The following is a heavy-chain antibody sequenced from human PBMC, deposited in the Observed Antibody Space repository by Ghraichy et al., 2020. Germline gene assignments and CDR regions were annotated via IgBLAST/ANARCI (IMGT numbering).Heavy chain of an antibody. D-gene: IGHD6-13*01. Sequence: GGSLRLSCAASGFTFSTYWMSWVRQAPGKGLEWVANIRQNGSETYYVDSVKGRFTISRDNAKNSLFLQMNSLRAEDTAVYFCVRGAAHLRYWGQGTLVTVSS. V-gene: IGHV3-7*03. J-gene: IGHJ4*02. CDR3: VRGAAHLRY. CDR1: GFTFSTYW. CDR2: IRQNGSET.